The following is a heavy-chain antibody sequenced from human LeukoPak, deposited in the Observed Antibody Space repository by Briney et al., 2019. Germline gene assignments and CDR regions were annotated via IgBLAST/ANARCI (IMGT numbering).Heavy chain of an antibody. V-gene: IGHV3-30*02. Sequence: PGGSLRLSCAASGFTFSSYGMHWVRQAPGKGLEWVAFIRYDGSNKYYADSVKGRFTISRDNSKNTLFLQMNGLRAEDTAVYYCARTPHYYDSSGYGPDYYYGLDVWGQGTTVTVSS. J-gene: IGHJ6*02. CDR3: ARTPHYYDSSGYGPDYYYGLDV. CDR1: GFTFSSYG. D-gene: IGHD3-22*01. CDR2: IRYDGSNK.